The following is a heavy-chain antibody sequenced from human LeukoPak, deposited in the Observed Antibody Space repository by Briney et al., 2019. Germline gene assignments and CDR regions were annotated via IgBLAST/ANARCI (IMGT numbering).Heavy chain of an antibody. CDR2: TSSSGGDT. J-gene: IGHJ4*02. Sequence: GESLRLSCAASGFTFSIFGMSWVRQAPGKGLECVSVTSSSGGDTFYADSVKGRFTISRDNSKNRLSLQMNSLRAEDTAVYYCAKDGGGYDILTGYYRGYYFDYWGQGTLVTVSS. CDR1: GFTFSIFG. V-gene: IGHV3-23*01. D-gene: IGHD3-9*01. CDR3: AKDGGGYDILTGYYRGYYFDY.